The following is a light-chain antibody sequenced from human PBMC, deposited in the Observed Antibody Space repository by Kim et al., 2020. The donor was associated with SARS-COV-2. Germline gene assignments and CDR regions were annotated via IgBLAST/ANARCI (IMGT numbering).Light chain of an antibody. CDR2: SNN. CDR3: AAWDDSLNRV. V-gene: IGLV1-44*01. J-gene: IGLJ3*02. CDR1: STNIGSNT. Sequence: QSVLTQPPSVSGTPGQRVTISCSGSSTNIGSNTVKWYQKLPGTAPKLLIYSNNQRHSGVPDRFSGSKSGTSASLAISGLQSEDEADYYCAAWDDSLNRVFGGGTKVTDL.